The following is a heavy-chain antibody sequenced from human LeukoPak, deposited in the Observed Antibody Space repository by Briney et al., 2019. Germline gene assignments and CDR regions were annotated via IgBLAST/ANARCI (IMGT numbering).Heavy chain of an antibody. V-gene: IGHV4-38-2*01. Sequence: SETLSLTCAVSGYSISSGYYWGWIRQPPGKGLEWIGSIYTSGSTNYNPSLKSRVTISVDTSKNQFSLKLSSVTAADTAVYYCARGSYSGSYYPFDYWGQGTLVTVSS. CDR2: IYTSGST. J-gene: IGHJ4*02. CDR3: ARGSYSGSYYPFDY. D-gene: IGHD1-26*01. CDR1: GYSISSGYY.